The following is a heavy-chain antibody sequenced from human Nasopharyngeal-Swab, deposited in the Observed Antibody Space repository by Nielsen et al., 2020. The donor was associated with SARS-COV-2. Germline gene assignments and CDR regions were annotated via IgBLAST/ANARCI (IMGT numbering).Heavy chain of an antibody. Sequence: ASVKVSCKASGYTFTSNVLNWVRQAPGQGPEYIGRISPKTGAPTYAQAFTGRFVISLDTSLSTTYLQISSLKADDTAVYYCARENQEYANIWIDYWGQGTQVTVSS. D-gene: IGHD1-1*01. CDR3: ARENQEYANIWIDY. V-gene: IGHV7-4-1*02. J-gene: IGHJ4*02. CDR2: ISPKTGAP. CDR1: GYTFTSNV.